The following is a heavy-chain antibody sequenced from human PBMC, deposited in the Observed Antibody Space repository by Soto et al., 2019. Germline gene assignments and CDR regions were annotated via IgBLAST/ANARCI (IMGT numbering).Heavy chain of an antibody. D-gene: IGHD1-26*01. V-gene: IGHV1-46*01. CDR1: GYTFTSYY. Sequence: ASVKVSCKASGYTFTSYYMHWVRQAPGQGLERMGIINPSGGSTSYAQKFQGRVTMTRDTSTSTVYMELSSLRSEDTAVYYCARGLIGVGATSGLDYYYGMDVWGQGTTVTVSS. CDR2: INPSGGST. J-gene: IGHJ6*02. CDR3: ARGLIGVGATSGLDYYYGMDV.